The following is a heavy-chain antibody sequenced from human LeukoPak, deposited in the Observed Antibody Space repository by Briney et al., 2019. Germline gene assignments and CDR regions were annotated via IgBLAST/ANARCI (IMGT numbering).Heavy chain of an antibody. CDR1: GYTFTGYY. CDR2: INPNSGGT. D-gene: IGHD3-16*02. CDR3: ARPIMITFGGVIVKHDSFDI. Sequence: ASVKVSCKASGYTFTGYYMHWVRQAPGQGLEWMGWINPNSGGTNYAQKFQGRVTMTRGTSISIAYMELSRLRSDDTAVYYCARPIMITFGGVIVKHDSFDIWGQGTLVTVSS. J-gene: IGHJ3*02. V-gene: IGHV1-2*02.